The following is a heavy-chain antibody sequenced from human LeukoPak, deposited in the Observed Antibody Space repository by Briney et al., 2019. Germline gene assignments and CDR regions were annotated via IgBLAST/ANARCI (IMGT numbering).Heavy chain of an antibody. CDR1: GGSISSYY. V-gene: IGHV4-34*01. CDR2: INHSGST. Sequence: PSETLSLTCTVSGGSISSYYWSWIRQPPGKGLEWIGEINHSGSTNYNPSLKSRVTISVDTSKNQFSLKLGSVTAADTAVYYCARFTPWQGSFDYWGQGTLVTVSS. D-gene: IGHD3-10*01. J-gene: IGHJ4*02. CDR3: ARFTPWQGSFDY.